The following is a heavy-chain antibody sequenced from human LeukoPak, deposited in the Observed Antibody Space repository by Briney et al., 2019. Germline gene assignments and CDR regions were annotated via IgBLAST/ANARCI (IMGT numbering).Heavy chain of an antibody. V-gene: IGHV3-53*01. CDR2: FYVGGAT. CDR3: ARGDGYNFFDY. D-gene: IGHD5-24*01. Sequence: AGSLRLSCAVSGFSVTNNYMSWVRQAQGKGLEWVSVFYVGGATYYSDSVKGRFTISRDNSANTLYLQMKSLRAEDTAVYYCARGDGYNFFDYWGQGTLVTVSS. CDR1: GFSVTNNY. J-gene: IGHJ4*02.